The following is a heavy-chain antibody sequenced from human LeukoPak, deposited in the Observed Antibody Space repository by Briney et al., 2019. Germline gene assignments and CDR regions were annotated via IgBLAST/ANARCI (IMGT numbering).Heavy chain of an antibody. CDR2: IYYSGST. V-gene: IGHV4-39*01. J-gene: IGHJ6*02. CDR1: GGSVSSSSYY. CDR3: ARYCTSTSCYLPYYYGMDV. Sequence: PSETLSLTRTVSGGSVSSSSYYWGWIRQPPGKGLEWIGSIYYSGSTYYNPSLKSRVTISVDTSKNQFSLKLSSVTAADTAVYYCARYCTSTSCYLPYYYGMDVWGQGTTVTVSS. D-gene: IGHD2-2*01.